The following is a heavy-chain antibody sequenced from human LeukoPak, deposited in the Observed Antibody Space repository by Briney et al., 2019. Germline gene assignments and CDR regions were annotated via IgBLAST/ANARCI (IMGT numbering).Heavy chain of an antibody. J-gene: IGHJ4*02. CDR3: AKLVGATGVWYFDY. D-gene: IGHD1-26*01. CDR2: ISSSGSTI. CDR1: GFPFSSYE. Sequence: PGGALRLSCAASGFPFSSYEMNCVRQAPAKGLEWVSYISSSGSTIYYADSVKGRFTISRDNAKNSLYLQMNSLRAEDTAVYYCAKLVGATGVWYFDYWGQGTLVTVSS. V-gene: IGHV3-48*03.